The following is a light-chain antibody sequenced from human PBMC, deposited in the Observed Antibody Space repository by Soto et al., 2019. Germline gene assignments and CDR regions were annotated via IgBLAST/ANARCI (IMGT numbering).Light chain of an antibody. CDR1: SSDVGGYNY. CDR2: DVS. Sequence: QSALTQPASVSGSPGQSITISCTGTSSDVGGYNYVSWYQQHPGKAPKLMIYDVSKRPSGVSNRFSGSKSGNTASLTISGVQDEDEADYYCSSYTSSSTLVFGGGTKLTVL. CDR3: SSYTSSSTLV. V-gene: IGLV2-14*01. J-gene: IGLJ2*01.